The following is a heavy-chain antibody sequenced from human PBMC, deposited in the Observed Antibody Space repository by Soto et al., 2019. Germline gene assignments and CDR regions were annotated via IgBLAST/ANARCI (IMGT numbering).Heavy chain of an antibody. CDR3: AREIGTMEYYWYFEL. Sequence: EVQLAESGGGLVQPGGSLRLSCAASGFSLNTYWMSWVRQAPGKGLEWVANIKQDGSETYYVDSVKGRFTISRDNAKNSLYLQMNSLRAEDTAVYYCAREIGTMEYYWYFELWGRGTLVTVSS. D-gene: IGHD1-7*01. V-gene: IGHV3-7*05. CDR2: IKQDGSET. J-gene: IGHJ2*01. CDR1: GFSLNTYW.